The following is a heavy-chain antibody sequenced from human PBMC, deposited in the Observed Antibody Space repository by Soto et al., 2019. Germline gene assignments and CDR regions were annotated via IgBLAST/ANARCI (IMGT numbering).Heavy chain of an antibody. CDR2: IKQDGSEK. CDR1: GFTVCSYW. J-gene: IGHJ4*02. CDR3: ARDRGWYNY. V-gene: IGHV3-7*01. D-gene: IGHD6-19*01. Sequence: GGSPRISCAACGFTVCSYWMSCVRQAPGKGLEWVANIKQDGSEKYYVDSVKGRFTISRDNAKNSLYLQMNSLRAEDTAVYYCARDRGWYNYWGQGTLVTVSS.